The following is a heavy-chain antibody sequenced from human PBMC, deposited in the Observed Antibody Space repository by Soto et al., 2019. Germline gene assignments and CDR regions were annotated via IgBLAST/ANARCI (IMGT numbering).Heavy chain of an antibody. Sequence: GGSLRLSCAASGFTFSSYGMHWVRQAPGKGLEWVSAISANGQGIYYADSVRGRFTISRDNSKNTIFLHMDSLRAEDTAVYYCAKDRNYPRDQFHYWGQGTLVTVSS. CDR3: AKDRNYPRDQFHY. CDR2: ISANGQGI. V-gene: IGHV3-23*01. J-gene: IGHJ4*02. D-gene: IGHD1-7*01. CDR1: GFTFSSYG.